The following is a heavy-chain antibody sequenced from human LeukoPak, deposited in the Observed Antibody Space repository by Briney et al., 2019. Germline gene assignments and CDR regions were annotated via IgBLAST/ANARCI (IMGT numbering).Heavy chain of an antibody. V-gene: IGHV4-34*01. J-gene: IGHJ6*03. D-gene: IGHD3-3*01. CDR2: INHSGIT. CDR3: ARGPYAFYYYMDV. CDR1: GGSYSDYY. Sequence: SEALSLTCGVYGGSYSDYYWRWIRQPPGKGLEWIGEINHSGITNYNPSLKSRVTISLDTSKNQFSLKLSSVTAADTAVYYCARGPYAFYYYMDVWGKGTTVTIS.